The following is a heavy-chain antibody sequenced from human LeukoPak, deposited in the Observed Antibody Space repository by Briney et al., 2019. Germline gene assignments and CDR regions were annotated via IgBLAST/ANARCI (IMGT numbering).Heavy chain of an antibody. Sequence: SGGSLRLSCAASGFTFSNHAIGWVRQAQGKGLEWVSAISGSGGTTYYADSVKGRFTISRDNSKNTLYLQMNSLRAEDTAVYYCASLDRDYGSGTYYDYWGQGTLVTVSS. V-gene: IGHV3-23*01. D-gene: IGHD3-10*01. CDR2: ISGSGGTT. CDR3: ASLDRDYGSGTYYDY. J-gene: IGHJ4*02. CDR1: GFTFSNHA.